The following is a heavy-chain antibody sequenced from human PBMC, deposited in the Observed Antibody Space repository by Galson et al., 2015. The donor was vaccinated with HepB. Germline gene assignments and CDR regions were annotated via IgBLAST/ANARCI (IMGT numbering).Heavy chain of an antibody. CDR2: IYSSGNT. D-gene: IGHD2/OR15-2a*01. Sequence: TLSLTCTVAGGSISSDGYYWSWIRQFPGNGLEWIGYIYSSGNTYYTPSLKSRLAISRDTSRNQFSLRLTSVTAADTAVYYCARCGNFYDRNSYGRNFDSWGRGTLVTVSS. V-gene: IGHV4-31*03. CDR3: ARCGNFYDRNSYGRNFDS. J-gene: IGHJ4*02. CDR1: GGSISSDGYY.